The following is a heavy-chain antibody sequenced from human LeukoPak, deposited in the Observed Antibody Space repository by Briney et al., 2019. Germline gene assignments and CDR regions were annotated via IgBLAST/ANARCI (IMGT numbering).Heavy chain of an antibody. CDR2: INHIGST. D-gene: IGHD3-9*01. Sequence: SETLSLTCAVYGGSFSGYYWSWIRQPPGKGLEWIGEINHIGSTNYNPSLKSRVTISVDTSKNQFSLKLSSVTAADTAVYYCARLRLTGYAYFDYWGQGTLVTVSS. CDR1: GGSFSGYY. V-gene: IGHV4-34*01. CDR3: ARLRLTGYAYFDY. J-gene: IGHJ4*02.